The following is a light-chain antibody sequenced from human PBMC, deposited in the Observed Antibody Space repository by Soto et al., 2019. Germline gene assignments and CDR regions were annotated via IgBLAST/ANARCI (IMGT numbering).Light chain of an antibody. J-gene: IGKJ1*01. CDR1: QRVNSN. CDR3: QQYNSWPRT. CDR2: GAS. V-gene: IGKV3-15*01. Sequence: EIVMTQSPATLSVSPGERATLSCRASQRVNSNLAWYQQKPGQAPRLLIYGASSRATGIPARFSGSGSGTEFTLTITSLQSEDFAVYYCQQYNSWPRTFGQGTKVEIK.